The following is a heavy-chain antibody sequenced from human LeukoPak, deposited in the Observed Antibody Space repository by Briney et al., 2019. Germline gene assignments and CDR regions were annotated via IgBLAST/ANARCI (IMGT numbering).Heavy chain of an antibody. CDR3: ARGVGDQITMIVVVTYYFDY. CDR1: GFTLSSYE. Sequence: PGGSLRLSCTVSGFTLSSYEMSWIRQAPGKGLEWVSSIDYDGGSGHYADSVKGRFTISRDNAKNTLHLQMNSLRAEDTAVYYCARGVGDQITMIVVVTYYFDYWGQGTLVTVSS. J-gene: IGHJ4*02. D-gene: IGHD3-22*01. CDR2: IDYDGGSG. V-gene: IGHV3-23*01.